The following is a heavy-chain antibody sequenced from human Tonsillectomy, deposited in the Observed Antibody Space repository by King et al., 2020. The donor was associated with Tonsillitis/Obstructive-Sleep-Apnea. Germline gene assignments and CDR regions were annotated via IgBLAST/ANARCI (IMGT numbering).Heavy chain of an antibody. CDR1: DGSISSSTYY. V-gene: IGHV4-39*01. D-gene: IGHD3-9*01. Sequence: QLQESGPGLVKPSETLSLTCTVSDGSISSSTYYWGWIRQPPGKGLEWIGTIYYSGNTYYNPSLKSRVTISVDTSKNQFSLKLSFVTAADTAVYYCARQRGLGLFCDYWGQGTLVTVSS. CDR3: ARQRGLGLFCDY. CDR2: IYYSGNT. J-gene: IGHJ4*02.